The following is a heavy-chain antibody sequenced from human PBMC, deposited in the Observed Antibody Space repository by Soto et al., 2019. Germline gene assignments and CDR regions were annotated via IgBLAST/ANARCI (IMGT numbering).Heavy chain of an antibody. CDR3: ARNPDIVVVPAAFHGMDV. V-gene: IGHV1-8*01. CDR2: MNPNSGNT. CDR1: GYTFTSYD. J-gene: IGHJ6*02. Sequence: ASVKVSCKASGYTFTSYDINWVRRAAGQGLEWMGWMNPNSGNTGYAQKFQGRVTMTRNTSISTAYMELSSLRSEDTAEYYCARNPDIVVVPAAFHGMDVWGQGTTVTVSS. D-gene: IGHD2-2*01.